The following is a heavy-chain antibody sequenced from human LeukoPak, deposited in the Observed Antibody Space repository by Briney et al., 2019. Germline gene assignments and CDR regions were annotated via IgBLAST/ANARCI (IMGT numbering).Heavy chain of an antibody. CDR2: INPNSGGT. J-gene: IGHJ4*02. Sequence: GASVKVSCKASGYTFTCYYMHWVRQAPGQGLEWMGWINPNSGGTNYAQKLQGRVTMTRDTSISTAYMELSRLRSDDTAVYYCARDILYPVGWSGGYWGQGTLVTVSS. V-gene: IGHV1-2*02. CDR1: GYTFTCYY. D-gene: IGHD2-8*01. CDR3: ARDILYPVGWSGGY.